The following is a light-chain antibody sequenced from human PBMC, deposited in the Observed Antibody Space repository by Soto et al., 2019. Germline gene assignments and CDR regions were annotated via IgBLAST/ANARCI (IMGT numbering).Light chain of an antibody. J-gene: IGLJ2*01. CDR1: SSDVGCYKY. Sequence: QSALTQPRSVSGSPGQSVTISCTGTSSDVGCYKYVSWYQQHPGKAPKLMIYDVTKRPSGVPDRFSGSKSGNTASLTVSGLHAEDEADYYCSSYSGSDNFVVFGGGTKVTVL. V-gene: IGLV2-11*01. CDR3: SSYSGSDNFVV. CDR2: DVT.